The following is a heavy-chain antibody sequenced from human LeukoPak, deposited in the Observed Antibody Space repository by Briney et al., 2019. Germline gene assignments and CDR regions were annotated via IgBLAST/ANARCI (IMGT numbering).Heavy chain of an antibody. CDR1: SGSITTGTYY. J-gene: IGHJ4*02. CDR3: SSPSKWELSVLDH. D-gene: IGHD1-26*01. CDR2: IYYSGST. Sequence: SETLSLTCTVSSGSITTGTYYWAWIRQPPGKGLEWIGNIYYSGSTFYNPSLKSRVAISVDMSNNQFSLRLSSVTAADTAVYCLSSPSKWELSVLDHWGQGTVVSVST. V-gene: IGHV4-39*01.